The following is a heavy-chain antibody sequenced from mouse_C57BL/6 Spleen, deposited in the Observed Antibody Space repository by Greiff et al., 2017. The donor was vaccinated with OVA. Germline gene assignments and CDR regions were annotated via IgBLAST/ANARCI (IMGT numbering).Heavy chain of an antibody. CDR1: GYTFTSYW. CDR2: IDPSDSYT. CDR3: ARWGVFITTVVGAFDY. V-gene: IGHV1-50*01. D-gene: IGHD1-1*01. Sequence: QVQLQQPGAELVKPGASVKLSCKASGYTFTSYWMQWVKQRPGQGLEWIGEIDPSDSYTNYNQKFKGKATLTVDTSSSTAYMQLSSLTSEDSAVYYCARWGVFITTVVGAFDYWGQGTTLTVSS. J-gene: IGHJ2*01.